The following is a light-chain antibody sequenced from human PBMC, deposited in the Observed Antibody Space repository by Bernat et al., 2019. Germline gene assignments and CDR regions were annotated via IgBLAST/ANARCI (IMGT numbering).Light chain of an antibody. CDR1: QSISKF. CDR2: DAT. Sequence: EIVLTQSPATLSLSPGERATLSCRASQSISKFLAWYQQKPGQAPRLLIFDATNRATGIPARFSGSGSVTDFTLTISSLEAEDFAFYYCQQRNSWPPLTLGGGTKVESK. CDR3: QQRNSWPPLT. V-gene: IGKV3-11*01. J-gene: IGKJ4*01.